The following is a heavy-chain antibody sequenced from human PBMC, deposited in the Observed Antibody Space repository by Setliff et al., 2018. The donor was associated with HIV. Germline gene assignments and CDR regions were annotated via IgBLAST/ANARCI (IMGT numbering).Heavy chain of an antibody. CDR2: IYYSGST. V-gene: IGHV4-59*01. CDR1: GGSISSYY. D-gene: IGHD6-13*01. J-gene: IGHJ5*02. CDR3: AREGGTGRSSWYGAYWYDP. Sequence: SETLSLTCTVSGGSISSYYWSWIRQPPGKGLEWIGYIYYSGSTNYNPSLKSRVTISVDTSKNQFSLKLTSVTPADTAVYYCAREGGTGRSSWYGAYWYDPWGQGTLVTVSS.